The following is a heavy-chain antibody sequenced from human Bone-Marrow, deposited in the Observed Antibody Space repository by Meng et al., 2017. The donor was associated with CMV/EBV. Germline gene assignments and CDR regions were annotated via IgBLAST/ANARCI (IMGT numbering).Heavy chain of an antibody. CDR3: ARPTYYCDSSGYYL. CDR2: IYSGGSSK. V-gene: IGHV3-23*03. J-gene: IGHJ4*02. D-gene: IGHD3-22*01. Sequence: GESLKISCAASGFTFSSYAMSWVRQAPGKGLEWVSVIYSGGSSKYYADAVKGRFTISRDNSKNTLYLQMNSLRAEDTAVYYCARPTYYCDSSGYYLWGQGTLVTVSS. CDR1: GFTFSSYA.